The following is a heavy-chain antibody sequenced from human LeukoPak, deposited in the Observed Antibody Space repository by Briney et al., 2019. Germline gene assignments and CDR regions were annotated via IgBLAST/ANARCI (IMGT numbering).Heavy chain of an antibody. J-gene: IGHJ3*02. CDR3: AREGPLIVVVTAIPGAFDI. D-gene: IGHD2-21*02. CDR2: INHSGST. CDR1: GGSFSGYY. Sequence: PSDTLSLTCAVYGGSFSGYYWSWIRQPPGKGLEWIGEINHSGSTNYNPSLKSRVTISVDTSKNQFSLKLSSVTAADTAVYYCAREGPLIVVVTAIPGAFDIWGQGTMVTVSS. V-gene: IGHV4-34*01.